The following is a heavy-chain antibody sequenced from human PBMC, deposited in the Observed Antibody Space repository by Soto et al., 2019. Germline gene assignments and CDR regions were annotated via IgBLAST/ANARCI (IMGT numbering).Heavy chain of an antibody. D-gene: IGHD3-16*02. CDR3: ARDRDYVWGSYRYPGY. J-gene: IGHJ4*02. CDR2: INPSGGST. CDR1: GYTLTRHY. V-gene: IGHV1-46*01. Sequence: APVKVSRQASGYTLTRHYMHWGRPAPRPGLEWMGIINPSGGSTSYAQKFQGRVTMTRDTSTSTVYMELSSLRSEDTAVYYCARDRDYVWGSYRYPGYWGQGTLVTVSS.